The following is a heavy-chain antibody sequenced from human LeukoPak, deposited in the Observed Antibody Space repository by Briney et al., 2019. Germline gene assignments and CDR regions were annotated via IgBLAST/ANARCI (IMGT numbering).Heavy chain of an antibody. J-gene: IGHJ4*02. CDR3: ARQTGSGLFILP. Sequence: PSETLSLTCTVSGGSISSSSYYWGWIRQPPGKGLEWIGSIYYSGSTYYNPSLKSRVTISVDTSKNQFSLRLTSVTAANTAVYYCARQTGSGLFILPGGQGTLVTVSS. V-gene: IGHV4-39*01. D-gene: IGHD3/OR15-3a*01. CDR2: IYYSGST. CDR1: GGSISSSSYY.